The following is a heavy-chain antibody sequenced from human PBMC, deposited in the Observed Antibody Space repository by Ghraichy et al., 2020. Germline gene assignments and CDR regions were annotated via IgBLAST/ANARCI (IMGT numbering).Heavy chain of an antibody. CDR1: GFTFSSYE. J-gene: IGHJ5*02. D-gene: IGHD3-10*01. V-gene: IGHV3-48*03. CDR2: ISSSGSTI. CDR3: ARELVLWFWEKGPQNWFDP. Sequence: RGSLRLSCAASGFTFSSYEMNWVRQAPGKGLEWVSYISSSGSTIYYADSVKGRFTISRDNAKNSLYLQMNSLRAEDTAVYYCARELVLWFWEKGPQNWFDPWGQGTLVTVSS.